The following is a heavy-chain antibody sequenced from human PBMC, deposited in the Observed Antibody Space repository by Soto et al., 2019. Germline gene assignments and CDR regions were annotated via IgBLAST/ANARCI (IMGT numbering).Heavy chain of an antibody. CDR1: GFTFSSYW. CDR2: IKQDGSEK. CDR3: ARDYDFWSGYIQVDGMDV. D-gene: IGHD3-3*01. V-gene: IGHV3-7*03. J-gene: IGHJ6*02. Sequence: QTGGSLRLSCAASGFTFSSYWMSWVRQAPGKGLEWVANIKQDGSEKYYVDSVKGRFTISRDNAKNSLYLQMNSLRAEDTAVYYCARDYDFWSGYIQVDGMDVWGQGTTVTVSS.